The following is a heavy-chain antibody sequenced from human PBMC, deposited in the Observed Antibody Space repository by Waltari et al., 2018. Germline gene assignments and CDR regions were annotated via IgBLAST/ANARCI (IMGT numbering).Heavy chain of an antibody. Sequence: QVQLAESGGGAVPPGGSLRLSCVASGFIFSRYDMNWVRQTPGKGLEWLALIRDDGSKKFYADSVKGRFTVSRDNSRDTLYLHMNGLTSVDTAIYFCAREISTSSPSFWGQGTLVTVSS. V-gene: IGHV3-30*02. CDR3: AREISTSSPSF. CDR1: GFIFSRYD. D-gene: IGHD1-1*01. J-gene: IGHJ4*02. CDR2: IRDDGSKK.